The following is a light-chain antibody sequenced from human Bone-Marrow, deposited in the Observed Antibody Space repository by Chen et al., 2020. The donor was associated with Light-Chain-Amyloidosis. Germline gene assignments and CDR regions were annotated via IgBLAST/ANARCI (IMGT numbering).Light chain of an antibody. Sequence: DIQLTQSPSSLSASVGDRVTITCRASQSISSYLNWYQQKPGKAPKLLIYAASSLQSGVPSRFSGSGSGTDSTLTISSLQPEDFATYYCQQSYSTLEYTFGQGTKLEIK. CDR3: QQSYSTLEYT. CDR2: AAS. J-gene: IGKJ2*01. V-gene: IGKV1-39*01. CDR1: QSISSY.